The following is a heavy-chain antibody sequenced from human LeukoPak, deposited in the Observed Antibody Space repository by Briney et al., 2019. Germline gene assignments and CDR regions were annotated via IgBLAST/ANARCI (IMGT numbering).Heavy chain of an antibody. D-gene: IGHD3-16*02. CDR3: ARLSTPNLYYFDY. J-gene: IGHJ4*02. Sequence: ASVKVSCKASGYAFTGYYMHWVRQAPGQGLEWMGWINPNSGVTYYAQKFQGRVSMTRDTSISTAYMEVSRLRSDDSALYYCARLSTPNLYYFDYWGQGTLVTVSS. CDR1: GYAFTGYY. V-gene: IGHV1-2*02. CDR2: INPNSGVT.